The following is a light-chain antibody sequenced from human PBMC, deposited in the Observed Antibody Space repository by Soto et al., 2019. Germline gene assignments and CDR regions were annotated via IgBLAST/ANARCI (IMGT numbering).Light chain of an antibody. Sequence: EIVLTQSPGTLSLSPGERATLSCRASQSISSSYLAWYQQKPGQAPRLLMYDASSRATGIPDRFSGSGSGTDFTLTISRLEAEDFAVYYCQQYNNWPRATFGGGTKVEIK. CDR3: QQYNNWPRAT. CDR2: DAS. CDR1: QSISSSY. J-gene: IGKJ4*01. V-gene: IGKV3-20*01.